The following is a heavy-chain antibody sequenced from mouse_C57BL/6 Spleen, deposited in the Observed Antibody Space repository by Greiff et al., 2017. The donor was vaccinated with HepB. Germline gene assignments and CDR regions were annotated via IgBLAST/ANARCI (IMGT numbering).Heavy chain of an antibody. CDR3: ARTAVARYWYFDV. V-gene: IGHV3-6*01. D-gene: IGHD1-1*01. Sequence: EVQLQQSGPGLVKPSQSLSLTCSVTGYSITSGYYWNWIRQFPGNKLEWMGYISYDGSNNYNPSLKNRISITRDTSKNQFFLKLNSVTTEDTATYYCARTAVARYWYFDVWGTGTTVTVSS. CDR2: ISYDGSN. CDR1: GYSITSGYY. J-gene: IGHJ1*03.